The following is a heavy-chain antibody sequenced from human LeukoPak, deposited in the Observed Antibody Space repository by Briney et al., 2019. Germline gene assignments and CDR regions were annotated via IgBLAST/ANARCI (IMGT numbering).Heavy chain of an antibody. Sequence: GGSLRLSCAASGFTFSDYYMSWIRQAPGKGLEWVSYISSSGSTIYYADSVKGRFTISRDNAKNSLYLQMNSLRAEDTAVYYCARGTGAYYYDSSGAANHDAFDIWGQGTMVTVSS. CDR1: GFTFSDYY. V-gene: IGHV3-11*04. CDR3: ARGTGAYYYDSSGAANHDAFDI. CDR2: ISSSGSTI. J-gene: IGHJ3*02. D-gene: IGHD3-22*01.